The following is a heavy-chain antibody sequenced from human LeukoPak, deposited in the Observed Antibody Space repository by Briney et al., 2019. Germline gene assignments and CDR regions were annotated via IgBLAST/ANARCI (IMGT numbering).Heavy chain of an antibody. J-gene: IGHJ4*02. V-gene: IGHV4-30-2*01. Sequence: SQTLSLTCAVSGGSISSGGYSWSWIRQPPGKGLEWIGYIYHSGSTYYNPSLKSRVTISVDRSKNQISLKLSSVTAADTAVYYCARAGLTGQFDYWGQGTLVTVSS. D-gene: IGHD1-20*01. CDR1: GGSISSGGYS. CDR2: IYHSGST. CDR3: ARAGLTGQFDY.